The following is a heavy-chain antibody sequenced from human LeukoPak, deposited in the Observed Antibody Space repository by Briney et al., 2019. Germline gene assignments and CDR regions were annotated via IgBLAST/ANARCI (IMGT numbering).Heavy chain of an antibody. D-gene: IGHD3-10*01. Sequence: SETLSLTCTVPGGSISSYYWSRIRQPAGKGLEWIGRIYTSGSTNYNPSLKSRVTMSVDTSKNQFSLKLSSVTAADTAVYYCAVGERVVQGVRQYYFDYWGQGTLVTVSS. V-gene: IGHV4-4*07. CDR1: GGSISSYY. CDR3: AVGERVVQGVRQYYFDY. J-gene: IGHJ4*02. CDR2: IYTSGST.